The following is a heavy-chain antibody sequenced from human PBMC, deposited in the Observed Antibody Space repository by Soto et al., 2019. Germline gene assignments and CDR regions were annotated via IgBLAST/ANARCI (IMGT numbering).Heavy chain of an antibody. CDR1: GGSLTKYY. D-gene: IGHD3-3*01. CDR2: VSTSGNV. J-gene: IGHJ4*02. V-gene: IGHV4-4*07. Sequence: SETLSLTCTVSGGSLTKYYWSWIRQPAGKGLEWIGRVSTSGNVVSKASLRSRLTMSVDTSKNQFSLRLTSVTAADTAVYYCARDNNDFWSLYPLAFDYWGQGALVTVSS. CDR3: ARDNNDFWSLYPLAFDY.